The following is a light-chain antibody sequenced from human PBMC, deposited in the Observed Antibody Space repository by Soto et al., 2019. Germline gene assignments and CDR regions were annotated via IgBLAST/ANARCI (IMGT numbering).Light chain of an antibody. Sequence: EIVLTQFPGTLSLSPGERATLSCRASQSVSSSYLAWYQQKPGQAPRLLIYGASSRATGIPDRFSGSGSGTDFTLTISRLEPEDFAVYYCQQYGSSSITFGQGTRLEIK. CDR3: QQYGSSSIT. V-gene: IGKV3-20*01. CDR2: GAS. J-gene: IGKJ5*01. CDR1: QSVSSSY.